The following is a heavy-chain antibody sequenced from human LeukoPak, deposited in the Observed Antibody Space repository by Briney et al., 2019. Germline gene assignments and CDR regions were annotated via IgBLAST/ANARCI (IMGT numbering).Heavy chain of an antibody. Sequence: HPGGSLRLSCAASGFTFSNYAMSWVRQAPGKGVEGVSAISGSGDRIYYADSVKGRFTISRDNFMSTLFLQMSSLRAEDTAIYYCAKDSSRAAAEDYWGQGTLVTVSS. CDR1: GFTFSNYA. D-gene: IGHD6-13*01. V-gene: IGHV3-23*01. CDR3: AKDSSRAAAEDY. J-gene: IGHJ4*02. CDR2: ISGSGDRI.